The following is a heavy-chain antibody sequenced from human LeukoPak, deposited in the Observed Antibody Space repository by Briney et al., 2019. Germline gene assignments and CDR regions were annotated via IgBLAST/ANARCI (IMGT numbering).Heavy chain of an antibody. V-gene: IGHV4-59*01. J-gene: IGHJ6*03. CDR3: ARTPAYYYYYMDV. CDR1: GGSISSYY. Sequence: PSETLSLTCTVSGGSISSYYWSWIRQPPGKGLEWIGYIYYSGSTNYNPSLKSRVTISADTSKNQFSLKLSSVTAADTAVYYCARTPAYYYYYMDVWGKGTTVTVSS. CDR2: IYYSGST.